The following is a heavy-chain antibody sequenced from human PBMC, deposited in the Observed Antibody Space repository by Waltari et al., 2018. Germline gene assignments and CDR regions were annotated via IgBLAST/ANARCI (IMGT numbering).Heavy chain of an antibody. D-gene: IGHD2-2*01. CDR1: GFTFSSYA. CDR3: AKKIGGEAVPAIPFDC. V-gene: IGHV3-23*01. CDR2: ISGSGGST. Sequence: EVQLLESGGGLVQPGGSLRLSCAASGFTFSSYAMTWVRQAPGKGLGWGSGISGSGGSTFYADSLKGRFTISRDNSKNILYLQMNSLRAEDTAVYYCAKKIGGEAVPAIPFDCWGQGTLVTVSS. J-gene: IGHJ4*02.